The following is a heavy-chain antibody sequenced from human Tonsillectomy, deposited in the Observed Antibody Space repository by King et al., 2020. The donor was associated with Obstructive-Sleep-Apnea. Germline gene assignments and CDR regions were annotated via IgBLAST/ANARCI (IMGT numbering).Heavy chain of an antibody. V-gene: IGHV3-15*01. CDR1: GFTXSNAW. CDR3: XTXNYYXXXSGXDI. J-gene: IGHJ3*02. D-gene: IGHD3-22*01. CDR2: IXSXXDGGTX. Sequence: VQLVESGGGLVKPGGSLRLSCAASGFTXSNAWMSWVRQAPGKGLEWVGRIXSXXDGGTXDYXAPVKGRFTISRDDSKNTMYLQMNSLTTEDTAVYYXXTXNYYXXXSGXDIXXXGTMVTXXS.